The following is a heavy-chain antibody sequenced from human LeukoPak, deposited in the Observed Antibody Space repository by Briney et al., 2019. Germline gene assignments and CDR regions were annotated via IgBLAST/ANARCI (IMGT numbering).Heavy chain of an antibody. CDR3: ASTPYSSSWSLGY. CDR1: GGSISSSNW. CDR2: IYHSGST. J-gene: IGHJ4*02. D-gene: IGHD6-13*01. V-gene: IGHV4-4*02. Sequence: SETLSLTCAVSGGSISSSNWWSWVRQPPGRGLEWIGEIYHSGSTNYNPSLKSRVTISVDKSKNQFSLKLSSVTAADTAVYYCASTPYSSSWSLGYWGQGTLVTVSS.